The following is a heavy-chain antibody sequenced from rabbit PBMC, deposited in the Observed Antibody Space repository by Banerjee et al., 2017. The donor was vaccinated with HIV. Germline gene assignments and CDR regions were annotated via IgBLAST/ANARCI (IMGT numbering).Heavy chain of an antibody. Sequence: QEQLEESGGDLVKPEGSLTLTCTASGFSFSSSYWMSWVRQAPGKGLEWIACIYTGSSDSTYYASWAKGRFTISKTSSTTVTLQMTSLTAADTATYFCARGSGNAIARLDIWGPGTLVTVS. J-gene: IGHJ3*01. V-gene: IGHV1S45*01. CDR1: GFSFSSSYW. CDR2: IYTGSSDST. D-gene: IGHD1-1*01. CDR3: ARGSGNAIARLDI.